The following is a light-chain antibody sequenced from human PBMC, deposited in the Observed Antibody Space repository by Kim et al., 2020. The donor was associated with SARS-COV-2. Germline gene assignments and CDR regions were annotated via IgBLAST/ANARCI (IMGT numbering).Light chain of an antibody. CDR2: GAS. J-gene: IGKJ1*01. V-gene: IGKV3-20*01. CDR3: QQYGSSPRT. Sequence: EIVLTQSAGTLSLSPGERVTLSCRASQSVSSNYLAWYQQKPGQAPSLLIYGASSRATGIPDRFSGSGSGTDFTLTISRLEPEDSAVYYCQQYGSSPRTFGQGTKVDIK. CDR1: QSVSSNY.